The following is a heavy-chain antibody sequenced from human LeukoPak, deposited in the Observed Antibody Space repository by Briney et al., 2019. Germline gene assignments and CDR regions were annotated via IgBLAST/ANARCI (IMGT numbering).Heavy chain of an antibody. J-gene: IGHJ4*02. V-gene: IGHV4-38-2*02. CDR3: ARGGYHAYYLDY. CDR2: IYQSGNT. D-gene: IGHD5-18*01. CDR1: GYSIRSGYY. Sequence: PSETLSLTCSVSGYSIRSGYYWGWIRQPPGKGLEWIGSIYQSGNTYYNESLKSRVTISVDTSKNQFSLKLSSVTAADTAVYYCARGGYHAYYLDYWGQGSLVTVSS.